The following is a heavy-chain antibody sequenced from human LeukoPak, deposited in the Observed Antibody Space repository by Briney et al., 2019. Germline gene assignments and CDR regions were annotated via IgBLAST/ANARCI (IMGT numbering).Heavy chain of an antibody. V-gene: IGHV3-53*01. CDR3: ARYNWTGAFDI. J-gene: IGHJ3*02. Sequence: GGSLRLSCAASGFTVSSNYMSWVRQAPGKGLEWVSVIYSGGSTYYADSVKGRFTISRDNSKNTLYLQMNSLRAEDTAVYYRARYNWTGAFDIWGQGTMVTVSS. D-gene: IGHD1-20*01. CDR2: IYSGGST. CDR1: GFTVSSNY.